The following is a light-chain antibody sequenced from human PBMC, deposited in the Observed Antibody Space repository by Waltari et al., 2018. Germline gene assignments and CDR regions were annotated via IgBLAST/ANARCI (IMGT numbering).Light chain of an antibody. V-gene: IGKV1-33*01. CDR1: QDISKY. CDR2: DAS. J-gene: IGKJ2*01. CDR3: QQHHELQT. Sequence: DIQMNQSPSSLSASVGDRVTITCQASQDISKYLNWDQHKPGKAPKLLIYDASNLERGVPSRFRGYGSGTNFTFSISSLQPEDFATYFCQQHHELQTFGQGTKLDIK.